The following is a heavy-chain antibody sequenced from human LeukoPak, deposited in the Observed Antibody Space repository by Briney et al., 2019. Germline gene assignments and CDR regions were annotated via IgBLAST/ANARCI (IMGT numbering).Heavy chain of an antibody. Sequence: GRSLRLSCAASGLTFSSYEMTWVRQAPGKGLEWVSYISSSGSAIYYADSVKGRFTISRDNAKNSLYLQMNSLRADDTAVYYCAREYPGLLSHAFDIWGQGTMVTVSS. CDR2: ISSSGSAI. CDR1: GLTFSSYE. J-gene: IGHJ3*02. V-gene: IGHV3-48*03. D-gene: IGHD3-10*01. CDR3: AREYPGLLSHAFDI.